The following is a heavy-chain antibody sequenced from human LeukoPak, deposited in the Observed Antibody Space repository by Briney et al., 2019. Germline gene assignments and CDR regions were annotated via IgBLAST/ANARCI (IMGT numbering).Heavy chain of an antibody. V-gene: IGHV3-21*01. Sequence: PGGSLRLSCAASGFTFSSYSMNWVRQAPGKGLEWVSSISSSSSYIYYADSVKGRFTISRDNAKNSLYLQMNSLRAEDTAVYYCARVSMTTVTGAGFDPWGQGTLVIVSS. D-gene: IGHD4-11*01. CDR2: ISSSSSYI. CDR1: GFTFSSYS. J-gene: IGHJ5*02. CDR3: ARVSMTTVTGAGFDP.